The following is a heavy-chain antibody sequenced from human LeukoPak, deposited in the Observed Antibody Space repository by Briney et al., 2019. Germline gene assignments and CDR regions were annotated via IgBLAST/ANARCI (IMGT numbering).Heavy chain of an antibody. J-gene: IGHJ4*02. CDR3: ASSGNYDSSFDY. D-gene: IGHD3-22*01. V-gene: IGHV3-48*04. CDR1: GFTFSSYW. Sequence: PGGSLRLSCAASGFTFSSYWMHWVRQPPGKGLEWVSYISSSSSTIYYADSVKGRFTISRDNAKNSLYLEMSSLRGEDTAVYYCASSGNYDSSFDYWGQGTLVTVSS. CDR2: ISSSSSTI.